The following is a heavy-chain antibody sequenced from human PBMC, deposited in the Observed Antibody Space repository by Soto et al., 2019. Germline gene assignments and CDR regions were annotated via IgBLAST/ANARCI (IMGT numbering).Heavy chain of an antibody. Sequence: PGGSLRLSCAASGFTFSSYAMSWVRQAPGKGLEWVSGISVSGGSTYYADSAQGRFTISRDNPKKTLYLQMNSLRAEDTAVYYCAKARCTTSNCYVPDYWGQGTLVTVSS. D-gene: IGHD2-8*01. V-gene: IGHV3-23*01. CDR2: ISVSGGST. J-gene: IGHJ4*02. CDR1: GFTFSSYA. CDR3: AKARCTTSNCYVPDY.